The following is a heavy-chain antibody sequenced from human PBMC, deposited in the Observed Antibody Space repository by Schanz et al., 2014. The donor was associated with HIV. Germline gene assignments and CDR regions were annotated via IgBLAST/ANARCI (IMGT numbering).Heavy chain of an antibody. J-gene: IGHJ4*02. CDR2: IWYDGSNK. V-gene: IGHV3-33*03. D-gene: IGHD6-13*01. CDR3: ATDFSSSWCFDN. Sequence: QEQLVESGGGVVQPGKSLRLSCAASGFTFSSYGMHWVRQAPGKGLEWVAVIWYDGSNKYYADSVKGRFTISRDNAKNSVYLQMNSLRAEDTAVFYCATDFSSSWCFDNWGQGTLVTVSS. CDR1: GFTFSSYG.